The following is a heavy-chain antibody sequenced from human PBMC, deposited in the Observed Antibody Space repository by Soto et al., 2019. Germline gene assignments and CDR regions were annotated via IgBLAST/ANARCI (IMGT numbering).Heavy chain of an antibody. CDR2: ISGSGAGT. J-gene: IGHJ4*02. V-gene: IGHV3-23*01. CDR3: AKEIKSRSMVDY. D-gene: IGHD6-6*01. Sequence: RGSLRLSCAASGFTFSSYGMNWIRQGPGKGLEWVASISGSGAGTYYADLMRGRVTISRDNSKNTLYLQMNSLSAEDTAIYYFAKEIKSRSMVDYWGQGALVTVSS. CDR1: GFTFSSYG.